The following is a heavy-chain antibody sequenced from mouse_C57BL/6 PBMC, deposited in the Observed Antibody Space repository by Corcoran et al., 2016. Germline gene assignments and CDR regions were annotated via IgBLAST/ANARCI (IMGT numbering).Heavy chain of an antibody. Sequence: EVQLQQSGPELVKPGASVKISCKASGYTFTDYYMNWVKQSHGKSLEWIGDINPNNGGTSYNQKFKGKATLTVDKSSSTAYMELRSLTSEDSAVYFCARSGGNLDWYFDVWGTGTTVTVSS. V-gene: IGHV1-26*01. CDR1: GYTFTDYY. J-gene: IGHJ1*03. CDR3: ARSGGNLDWYFDV. D-gene: IGHD2-1*01. CDR2: INPNNGGT.